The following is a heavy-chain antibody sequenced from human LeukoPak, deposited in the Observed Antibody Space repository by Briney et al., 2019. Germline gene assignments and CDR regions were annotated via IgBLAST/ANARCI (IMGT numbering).Heavy chain of an antibody. CDR3: AREGGYQYYYVMDV. J-gene: IGHJ6*02. V-gene: IGHV3-21*01. Sequence: GGSLRLSCAASGFPFSTYTMNWVRQAPGNGREWVSSISSSSSYIFYADSVKGRFTISRDNAKNSLYLQMSSLRAEDAAVYYCAREGGYQYYYVMDVWGQGTTVTVSS. CDR2: ISSSSSYI. CDR1: GFPFSTYT. D-gene: IGHD3-16*01.